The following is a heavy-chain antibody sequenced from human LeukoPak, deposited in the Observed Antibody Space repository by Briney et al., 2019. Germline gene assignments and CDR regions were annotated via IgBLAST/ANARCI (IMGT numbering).Heavy chain of an antibody. D-gene: IGHD6-25*01. CDR3: ATTTSSGWVPFDY. Sequence: PGGSLRLSCAASGFTFSSYWMSWVRQAPGKGLEWVANIKQDGSEKYYVDSVKGRFTISRDNAKNSLYLQMNSLSAEDTAVYYCATTTSSGWVPFDYWGQGTLVAVSS. V-gene: IGHV3-7*01. J-gene: IGHJ4*02. CDR2: IKQDGSEK. CDR1: GFTFSSYW.